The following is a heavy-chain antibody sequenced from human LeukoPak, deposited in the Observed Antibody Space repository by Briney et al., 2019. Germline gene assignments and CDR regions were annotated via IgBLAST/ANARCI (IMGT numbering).Heavy chain of an antibody. CDR2: ISSSGSTI. V-gene: IGHV3-48*03. J-gene: IGHJ4*02. CDR1: GFAFSMYE. D-gene: IGHD7-27*01. CDR3: ARDRWGLDY. Sequence: GGSLRLSCAASGFAFSMYEMNWVRQAPGKGLEWVSYISSSGSTIYYADSVKGRFTISRDNAKNSLYLQMNSLRAEDTAVYYCARDRWGLDYWGQGTLVTVSA.